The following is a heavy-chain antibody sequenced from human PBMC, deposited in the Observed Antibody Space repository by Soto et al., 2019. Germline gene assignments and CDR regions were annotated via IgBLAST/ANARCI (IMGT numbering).Heavy chain of an antibody. CDR1: GFTFSDFW. CDR2: INFDGSAK. J-gene: IGHJ5*01. CDR3: ARGGNYYRS. V-gene: IGHV3-7*05. Sequence: GGSLRLSCAASGFTFSDFWMTWVRQTPGKGLEWVANINFDGSAKDYVSSVKGRFTISRDNVRNSLHLQMDSLRAEDAAVYYCARGGNYYRSWGQGTLVTVSS. D-gene: IGHD1-26*01.